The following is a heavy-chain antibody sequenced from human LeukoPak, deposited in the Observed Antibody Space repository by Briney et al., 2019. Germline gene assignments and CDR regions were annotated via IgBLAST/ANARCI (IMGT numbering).Heavy chain of an antibody. V-gene: IGHV1-69*06. J-gene: IGHJ4*02. D-gene: IGHD5-18*01. CDR1: GGTFSSYA. CDR2: IIPIFGTA. Sequence: GASVKVSCKASGGTFSSYAISWVRQAPGQGLEWMGGIIPIFGTANYAQKFQGRVTITADKSTSTAYMELSSLRSEDTAVYYCASLNVDTAMVKPPKGWYYFDYWGQGTLVTVSS. CDR3: ASLNVDTAMVKPPKGWYYFDY.